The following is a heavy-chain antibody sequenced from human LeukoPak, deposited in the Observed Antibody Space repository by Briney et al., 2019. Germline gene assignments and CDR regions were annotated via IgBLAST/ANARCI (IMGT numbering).Heavy chain of an antibody. Sequence: SETLSLTCTVSGGSISSYYWSWIRQPPGKGLEWIGYIYYSGSTNYNPSLKSRVTISVDTFKNQFSLKLSSVTAADTAVYYCASQNYYDSSGYLYWGQGTLVTVSS. V-gene: IGHV4-59*08. D-gene: IGHD3-22*01. J-gene: IGHJ4*02. CDR2: IYYSGST. CDR1: GGSISSYY. CDR3: ASQNYYDSSGYLY.